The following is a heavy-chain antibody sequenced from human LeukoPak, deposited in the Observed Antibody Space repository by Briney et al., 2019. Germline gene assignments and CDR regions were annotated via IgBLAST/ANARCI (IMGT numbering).Heavy chain of an antibody. Sequence: GFLRLSCAASGFTVNNNYMTWVRQAPGKGLEWVSVIYSNNTTYYADSVKGRFIISRDSSKNTLYLQMNSLRAEDTAVYYCAKKGPDGYYSPFDYWGQGTLVTVSS. CDR2: IYSNNTT. CDR3: AKKGPDGYYSPFDY. V-gene: IGHV3-53*01. D-gene: IGHD3-22*01. J-gene: IGHJ4*02. CDR1: GFTVNNNY.